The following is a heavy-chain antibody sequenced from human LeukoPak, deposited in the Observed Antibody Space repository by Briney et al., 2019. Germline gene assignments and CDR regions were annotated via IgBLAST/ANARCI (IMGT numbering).Heavy chain of an antibody. CDR3: AKDIGYGGNFGYFDY. J-gene: IGHJ4*02. V-gene: IGHV3-9*01. D-gene: IGHD4-23*01. Sequence: SLRLSCAASGFTFDDYAMHWVRQAPGKGLEWVSGISWNSGSIGYADSVKGRFTISRDNAKNSLYLQMNSLRAEDTALYYCAKDIGYGGNFGYFDYWGQGTLVTVSS. CDR1: GFTFDDYA. CDR2: ISWNSGSI.